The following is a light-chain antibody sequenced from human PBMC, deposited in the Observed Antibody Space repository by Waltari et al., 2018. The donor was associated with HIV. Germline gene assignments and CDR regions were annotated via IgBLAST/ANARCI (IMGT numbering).Light chain of an antibody. J-gene: IGLJ3*02. V-gene: IGLV1-44*01. CDR3: AAWDDSLNAWV. CDR1: SSNIGSNI. CDR2: SNN. Sequence: QSVLTQSPSASGTPGQRVSISCSGSSSNIGSNIVNWYQQLPGTAPKLLIYSNNHGPSGVPDRFSGSKSGTSASLAISGLQSEDEADYYCAAWDDSLNAWVFGGGTKLTVL.